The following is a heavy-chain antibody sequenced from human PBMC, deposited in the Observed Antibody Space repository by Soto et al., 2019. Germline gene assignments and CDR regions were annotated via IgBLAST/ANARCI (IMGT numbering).Heavy chain of an antibody. V-gene: IGHV4-61*01. D-gene: IGHD2-2*01. J-gene: IGHJ6*02. CDR1: GGFVNSDTHS. Sequence: QVQLQESGPGLVTPSATLSLTCTVSGGFVNSDTHSWSWIRQTPGKRLEWIGFIYSGGSTKNPSLRSRVTMSVDTSKNQFSLKLRSVIVADTAVYHCARFVRSCSATTCSTRADVWGQGITVTVSS. CDR3: ARFVRSCSATTCSTRADV. CDR2: IYSGGST.